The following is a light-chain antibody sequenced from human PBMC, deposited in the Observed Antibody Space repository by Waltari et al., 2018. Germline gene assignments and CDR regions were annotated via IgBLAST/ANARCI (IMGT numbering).Light chain of an antibody. Sequence: QSVLTQPPSASGTPGQRVAISCSGSSSNIGSNYLYWYQQLPGTAPKLLIYKSDQRSSGVPDRFSGSTSGTSASLAISGLRSEDEADYYCATWDDSLNALVFGGGTKLTVL. CDR3: ATWDDSLNALV. CDR1: SSNIGSNY. J-gene: IGLJ3*02. V-gene: IGLV1-47*01. CDR2: KSD.